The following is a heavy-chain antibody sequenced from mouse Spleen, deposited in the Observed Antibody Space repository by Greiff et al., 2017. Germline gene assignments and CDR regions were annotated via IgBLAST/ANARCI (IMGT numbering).Heavy chain of an antibody. CDR3: ARSLTGPFAY. CDR2: ISSGSSTI. J-gene: IGHJ3*01. V-gene: IGHV5-17*02. CDR1: GFTFSSYG. D-gene: IGHD4-1*01. Sequence: EVQRVESGGGLVQPGGSRKLSCAASGFTFSSYGMHWVRQAPEKGLEWVAYISSGSSTIYYADTVKGRFTISRDNPKNTLFLQMTSLRSEDTAMYYCARSLTGPFAYWGQGTLVTVSA.